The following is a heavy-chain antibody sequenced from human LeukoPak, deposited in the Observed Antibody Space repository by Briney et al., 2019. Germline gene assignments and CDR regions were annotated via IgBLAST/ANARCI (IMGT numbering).Heavy chain of an antibody. J-gene: IGHJ3*02. Sequence: GGSLRLSCAASGFIFSNYAMIWVRQAPGKGLEWVSAISGSGGSTYYADSVKGRSTISRDNSKNTLYLQMNSLRAEDTAVYYCAKDLVLRFLGGGRDAFDIWGQGTMVTVSS. D-gene: IGHD3-3*01. V-gene: IGHV3-23*01. CDR2: ISGSGGST. CDR3: AKDLVLRFLGGGRDAFDI. CDR1: GFIFSNYA.